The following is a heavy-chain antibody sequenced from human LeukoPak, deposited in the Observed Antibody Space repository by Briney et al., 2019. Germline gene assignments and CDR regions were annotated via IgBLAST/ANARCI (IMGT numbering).Heavy chain of an antibody. J-gene: IGHJ4*02. CDR1: GGSFSGYY. CDR3: ATYYDSSGYYSYFDY. V-gene: IGHV4-34*01. D-gene: IGHD3-22*01. CDR2: INHSGST. Sequence: SETLSLTCAVYGGSFSGYYWSWIRQPPRKGLEWIGEINHSGSTNYNPSLKSRVTISGDTSKNQFSLKLSSVTAADTAVYYCATYYDSSGYYSYFDYWGQGTLVTVSS.